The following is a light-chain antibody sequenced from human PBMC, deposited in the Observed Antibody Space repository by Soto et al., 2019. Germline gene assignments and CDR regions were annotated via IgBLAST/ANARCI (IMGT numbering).Light chain of an antibody. J-gene: IGLJ2*01. CDR1: SSDVGGYNY. V-gene: IGLV2-8*01. Sequence: QSALTQPPSASGSPGQSVTISCTGTSSDVGGYNYVSWYQQHPGKAPKLIIYDASKRPSGVPDRFSGSESGNTASLTVSGLQTEDEADYYCSSYAGSKNLIFGGGTKVTVL. CDR2: DAS. CDR3: SSYAGSKNLI.